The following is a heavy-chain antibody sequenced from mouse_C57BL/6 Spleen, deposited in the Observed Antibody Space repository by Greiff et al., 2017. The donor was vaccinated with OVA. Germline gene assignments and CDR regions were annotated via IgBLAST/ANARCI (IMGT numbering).Heavy chain of an antibody. V-gene: IGHV1-69*01. D-gene: IGHD1-1*01. J-gene: IGHJ1*03. Sequence: QVQLQQPGAELVMPGASVKLSCKASGYTFTSYWMHWVKQRPGQGLEWIGEIDPSDSYTNYNQKFKGKSTLTVDKSSSTAYMQLSSLTSEDSAVYYCASITTVVAPTVNFDVWGTGTTVTVAS. CDR2: IDPSDSYT. CDR3: ASITTVVAPTVNFDV. CDR1: GYTFTSYW.